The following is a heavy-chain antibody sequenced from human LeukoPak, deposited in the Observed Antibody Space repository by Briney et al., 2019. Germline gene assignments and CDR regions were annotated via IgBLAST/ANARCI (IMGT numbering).Heavy chain of an antibody. D-gene: IGHD5-24*01. CDR2: INPSGGST. CDR3: ARVRDGYNDAYDI. CDR1: GYTFTSYY. J-gene: IGHJ3*02. Sequence: VATVKVSCKASGYTFTSYYMHWVRQAPGQGLEWMGIINPSGGSTSYAQKFQGRVTMTRDMSTSTVYMELSSLRSEDTAVYYCARVRDGYNDAYDIWGQGTMVTVSS. V-gene: IGHV1-46*01.